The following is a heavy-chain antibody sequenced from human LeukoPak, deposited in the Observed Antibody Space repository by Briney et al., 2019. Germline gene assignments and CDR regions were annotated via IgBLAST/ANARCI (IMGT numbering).Heavy chain of an antibody. D-gene: IGHD3-10*01. V-gene: IGHV3-30-3*01. CDR1: GFTFSSYA. CDR3: ARDTEVADGSGSYYNFDY. CDR2: ISYDGSNK. J-gene: IGHJ4*02. Sequence: SGVSLRLSCAASGFTFSSYAMHWVRQAPGKGLEWVAVISYDGSNKYYADSVKGRFTISRDNSKTTLYLQMNSLRAEDTAVYYCARDTEVADGSGSYYNFDYWGQGTLVTVTS.